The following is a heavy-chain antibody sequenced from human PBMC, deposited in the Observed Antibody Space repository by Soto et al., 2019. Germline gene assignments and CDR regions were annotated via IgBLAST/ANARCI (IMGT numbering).Heavy chain of an antibody. D-gene: IGHD3-9*01. V-gene: IGHV3-23*01. CDR3: ANSPPPYDILTGYPEYYYYYMDV. CDR2: ISGSGGST. J-gene: IGHJ6*03. CDR1: GFTFSSYA. Sequence: EVQLLESGGGLVQPGGSLRLSCAASGFTFSSYAMSWVRQAPGKGLEWVSAISGSGGSTYYADSVKGRFTISRDNSKNTLYLQMNSLRAEDTAVYYCANSPPPYDILTGYPEYYYYYMDVWGKGTTVTVPS.